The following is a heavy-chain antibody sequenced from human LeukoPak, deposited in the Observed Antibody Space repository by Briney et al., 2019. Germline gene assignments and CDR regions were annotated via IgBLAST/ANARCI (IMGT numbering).Heavy chain of an antibody. CDR3: AKDRVRYYDSSGYYWGYYFDS. CDR1: GFTFSKYA. CDR2: LTGSGGST. V-gene: IGHV3-23*01. Sequence: GGSLRLSCAASGFTFSKYAVNCVREAPGKGLEWVSNLTGSGGSTLYADSVKGRFTISQDNSMDTLYLQMSSLRVQETAVYYCAKDRVRYYDSSGYYWGYYFDSWGQGILVTVPT. D-gene: IGHD3-22*01. J-gene: IGHJ4*02.